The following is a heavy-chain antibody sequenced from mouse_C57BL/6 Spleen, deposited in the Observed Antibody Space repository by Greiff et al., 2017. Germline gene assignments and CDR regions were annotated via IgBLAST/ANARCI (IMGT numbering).Heavy chain of an antibody. D-gene: IGHD2-2*01. V-gene: IGHV1-26*01. J-gene: IGHJ3*01. CDR2: INPNNGGT. CDR3: ARWGMVTTEFAY. CDR1: GYTFTDYY. Sequence: VQLQQSGPELVKPGASVKISCKASGYTFTDYYMNWVKQSHGKSLEWIGDINPNNGGTSYNQKFKGKATLTVDKSSSTAYMELRSLTSEDSAVYYCARWGMVTTEFAYWGQGTLVTVSA.